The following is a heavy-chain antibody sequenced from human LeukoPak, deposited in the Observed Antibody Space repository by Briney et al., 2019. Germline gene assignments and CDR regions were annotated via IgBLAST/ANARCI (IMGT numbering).Heavy chain of an antibody. J-gene: IGHJ4*02. V-gene: IGHV4-31*03. CDR3: ARNRDGYNSFDY. CDR2: IYYSGSS. CDR1: DGSINNGGYY. D-gene: IGHD5-24*01. Sequence: SETLSLTCTVSDGSINNGGYYWSWIRQHPGKGLEWIGYIYYSGSSYYNPSLRSRVTISVDTSKNHFSLKLSSVTAADTAMYYCARNRDGYNSFDYWGQGTLVTVSS.